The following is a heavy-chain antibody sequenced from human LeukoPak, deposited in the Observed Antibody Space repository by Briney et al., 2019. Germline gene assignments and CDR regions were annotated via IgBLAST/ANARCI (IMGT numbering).Heavy chain of an antibody. Sequence: GASVKVSCKASGGTFSNYAINWVRQAPGQGLEWMGGIIPIFGTANYAQKFQGKVTITADESTSTAYMELSSLRSEDTAVYYCARERAYDSSGYYYSWGQGTLVTVSS. D-gene: IGHD3-22*01. CDR3: ARERAYDSSGYYYS. V-gene: IGHV1-69*13. J-gene: IGHJ4*02. CDR2: IIPIFGTA. CDR1: GGTFSNYA.